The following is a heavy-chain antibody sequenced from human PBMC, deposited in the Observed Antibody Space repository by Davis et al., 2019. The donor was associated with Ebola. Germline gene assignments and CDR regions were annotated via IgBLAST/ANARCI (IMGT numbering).Heavy chain of an antibody. CDR2: IIPILGIA. V-gene: IGHV1-69*04. CDR3: ARDRESSGVWVRAHRFDP. J-gene: IGHJ5*02. CDR1: GGTFSSYA. D-gene: IGHD6-19*01. Sequence: SVKVSCKASGGTFSSYAISWVRQTPGQGLEWMGRIIPILGIANYAQKFQGRVTITADKSTSTAYMELSSLRSEDTAVYYCARDRESSGVWVRAHRFDPWGQGTLVTVSS.